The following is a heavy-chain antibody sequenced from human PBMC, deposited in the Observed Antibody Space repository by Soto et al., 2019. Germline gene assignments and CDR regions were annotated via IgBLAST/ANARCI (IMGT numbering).Heavy chain of an antibody. J-gene: IGHJ2*01. V-gene: IGHV4-59*01. D-gene: IGHD3-22*01. CDR3: ARPWTTRNYDNSYFDL. CDR2: IYYSGGT. CDR1: GASIRSYY. Sequence: QVQLRESGPGLVKSSETLSLTCTVSGASIRSYYWSWIRQPPGKGLEWIGYIYYSGGTNYNPSLKSRVTISLDTSKSQFSLKLSSVTAADTAVYYCARPWTTRNYDNSYFDLRGRGTLVTVSS.